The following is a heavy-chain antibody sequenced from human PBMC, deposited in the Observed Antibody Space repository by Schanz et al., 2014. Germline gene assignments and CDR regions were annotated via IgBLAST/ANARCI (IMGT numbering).Heavy chain of an antibody. Sequence: QVQLVQSGAEVQKPGASVMLSCKTSGYSFNLFGVSWVRQAPGQGLEWMGWISAYNGNMNYAPKFQGRVTMTTDTSTSTASMELRNLRSDDTAVYYCVRDGDERLVVIFDQWGQGTLVTVSS. CDR3: VRDGDERLVVIFDQ. D-gene: IGHD3-22*01. CDR1: GYSFNLFG. CDR2: ISAYNGNM. V-gene: IGHV1-18*04. J-gene: IGHJ4*02.